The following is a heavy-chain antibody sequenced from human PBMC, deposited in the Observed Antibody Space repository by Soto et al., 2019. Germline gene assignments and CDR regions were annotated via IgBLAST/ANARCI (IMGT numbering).Heavy chain of an antibody. CDR2: IYYSGST. CDR3: ARVAASYSSSWFPFDY. Sequence: PSETLSLTCTVSGGSISSGSYSWNWIRQHPGKGLEWIGYIYYSGSTYYNPSLKSRVSISVDASKNQFSLKVNFVTAVDTAVYYCARVAASYSSSWFPFDYWGQGTLVTVSS. V-gene: IGHV4-31*03. J-gene: IGHJ4*02. CDR1: GGSISSGSYS. D-gene: IGHD6-13*01.